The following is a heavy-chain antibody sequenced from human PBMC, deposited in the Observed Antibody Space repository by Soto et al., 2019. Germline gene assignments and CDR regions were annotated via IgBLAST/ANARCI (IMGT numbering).Heavy chain of an antibody. Sequence: PGGSLRLSCSASGFSFSTYTMNWVRLAPGKGLEWVSGINAGVFTTYYADSVKGRFTISRDNSRKVLYLQMNSLRVEDTAIYYCAKARQPDGIWTFDYWGQGTSVTVSS. CDR3: AKARQPDGIWTFDY. J-gene: IGHJ4*02. CDR2: INAGVFTT. V-gene: IGHV3-23*01. D-gene: IGHD3-9*01. CDR1: GFSFSTYT.